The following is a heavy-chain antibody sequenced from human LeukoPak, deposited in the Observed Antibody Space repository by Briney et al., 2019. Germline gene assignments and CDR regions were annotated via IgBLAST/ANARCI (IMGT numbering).Heavy chain of an antibody. CDR3: ARDGYDWEEGYYFDY. D-gene: IGHD5-12*01. Sequence: PGGSLRLSCAASGFTFSSYSMNWVRQAPGKGLEWVSSISSSSSYIYYADSVKGRFTISRDNAKNSLYLQMNSLRAEDTAVYYCARDGYDWEEGYYFDYWGQGTLVTVSS. CDR1: GFTFSSYS. J-gene: IGHJ4*02. V-gene: IGHV3-21*01. CDR2: ISSSSSYI.